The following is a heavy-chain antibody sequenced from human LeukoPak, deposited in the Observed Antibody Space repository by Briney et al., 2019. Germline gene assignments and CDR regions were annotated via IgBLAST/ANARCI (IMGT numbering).Heavy chain of an antibody. D-gene: IGHD3-22*01. Sequence: SDTLSLTCNVSGDSITSHYWNWIRQPPGKGLEWLGYIYHTGISKFHPSLKSRVSMSVDTAKNQFFLKVNSVTAADTAVYHCARSVDYFDNTGPHMMFDCWGQGSLVTVSS. CDR1: GDSITSHY. V-gene: IGHV4-59*07. CDR3: ARSVDYFDNTGPHMMFDC. J-gene: IGHJ4*02. CDR2: IYHTGIS.